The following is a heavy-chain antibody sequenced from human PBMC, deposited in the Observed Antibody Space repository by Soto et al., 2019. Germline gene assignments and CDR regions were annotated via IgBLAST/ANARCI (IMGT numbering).Heavy chain of an antibody. CDR3: ANSDRGGSGNSNF. Sequence: EVQLLESGGGLVQPGGSLRLSCAASGFAFNIYAMDWVRQAPGKGLEWVSSRSGSGDRTYYADSVKGRFTISRDNSENTLYLEMNSLRAEDTAVYYCANSDRGGSGNSNFWGQGTLVTVSS. D-gene: IGHD3-10*01. CDR1: GFAFNIYA. V-gene: IGHV3-23*01. CDR2: RSGSGDRT. J-gene: IGHJ4*02.